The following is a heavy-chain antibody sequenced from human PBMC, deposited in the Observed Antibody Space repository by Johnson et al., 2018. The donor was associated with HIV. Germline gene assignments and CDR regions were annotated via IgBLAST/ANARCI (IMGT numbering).Heavy chain of an antibody. Sequence: VQLVESGGGVVQPGRSLRLSCAASGFTFSSYAMHWVRQAPGKGLEWVAVISYDGSNKYYADSVKGRFTISRDNSKNTLYLQMNSLRAEDTAGYYCARDGMAATKANIWGQGTMVTVSA. CDR1: GFTFSSYA. CDR2: ISYDGSNK. J-gene: IGHJ3*02. V-gene: IGHV3-30*14. CDR3: ARDGMAATKANI. D-gene: IGHD1-14*01.